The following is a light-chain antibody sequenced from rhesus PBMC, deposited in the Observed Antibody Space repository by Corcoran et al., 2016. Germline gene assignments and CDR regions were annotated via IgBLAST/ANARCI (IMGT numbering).Light chain of an antibody. V-gene: IGKV3-24*04. J-gene: IGKJ2*01. CDR3: QQSSNLYS. Sequence: ETVVTQSPATLSLSPGERATLSCRASQSVGSYLAWYQQKPGQAPRLRIYGASTRATGIPDRFSGSGSGTDFTLTISSLEPEDVGVYYCQQSSNLYSFGQGTKVEIK. CDR1: QSVGSY. CDR2: GAS.